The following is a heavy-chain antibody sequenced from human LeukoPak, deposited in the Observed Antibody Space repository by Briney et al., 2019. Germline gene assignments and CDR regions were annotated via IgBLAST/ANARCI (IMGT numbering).Heavy chain of an antibody. CDR3: VRGGWLSRSATFDY. J-gene: IGHJ4*02. D-gene: IGHD3-9*01. Sequence: SETLSLTCAVYGGSFSGYYWSWIRQPPGKGLEWIGEINHSGSTNYNPSLKSRVTISVDTSKNQFSLKLSSVTAADTAVYYCVRGGWLSRSATFDYWGQGTLVTVSS. CDR2: INHSGST. V-gene: IGHV4-34*01. CDR1: GGSFSGYY.